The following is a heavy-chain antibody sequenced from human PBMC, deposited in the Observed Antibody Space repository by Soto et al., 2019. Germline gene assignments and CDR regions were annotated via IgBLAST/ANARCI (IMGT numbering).Heavy chain of an antibody. CDR3: AKGTTTVKFLYWFDP. CDR1: GFTFSSYA. Sequence: HPGGSLRLSCAASGFTFSSYAMSWVRQAPGKGLEWVSAISGSGGSTYYADSVKGRFTISRDNSQNTLYLHMNSLSAEDTAVYYCAKGTTTVKFLYWFDPWGQGTLVTVSS. CDR2: ISGSGGST. D-gene: IGHD4-17*01. J-gene: IGHJ5*02. V-gene: IGHV3-23*01.